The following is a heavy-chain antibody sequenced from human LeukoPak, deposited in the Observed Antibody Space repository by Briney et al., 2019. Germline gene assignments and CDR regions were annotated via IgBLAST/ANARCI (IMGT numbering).Heavy chain of an antibody. J-gene: IGHJ2*01. V-gene: IGHV5-51*01. Sequence: ESLKISCKGSGYSFTSFWVAWVRQMPGKGLEWMGIIYPGDSDTRYSPSFQGQVTISADKSISTAYLQWSSLKASDTAMYYCARQGYGGNSLNWYFDLWGRGTLVTVSS. CDR1: GYSFTSFW. D-gene: IGHD4-23*01. CDR3: ARQGYGGNSLNWYFDL. CDR2: IYPGDSDT.